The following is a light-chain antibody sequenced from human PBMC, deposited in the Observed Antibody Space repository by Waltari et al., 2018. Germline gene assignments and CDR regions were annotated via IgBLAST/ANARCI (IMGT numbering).Light chain of an antibody. V-gene: IGLV2-23*02. Sequence: QSALTQPASMSGSPGHSVTTSCTGTSDDVGGYNLVSWYQQHPGKAPNLIIFEVTKRPSGVSNRFSGSRSGNTASLTLSGLQPEDEAAYYCCSYAGTDSWVFGGGTKVTVL. CDR1: SDDVGGYNL. J-gene: IGLJ3*02. CDR2: EVT. CDR3: CSYAGTDSWV.